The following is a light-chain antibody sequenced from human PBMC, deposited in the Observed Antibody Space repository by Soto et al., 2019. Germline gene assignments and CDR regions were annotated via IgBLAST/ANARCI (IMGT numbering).Light chain of an antibody. CDR3: CSYASSSTLV. CDR2: EVT. Sequence: QSALTQPASVSGSPGQSITISCTGTSSDVGNYNLVSWYQHHPGKAPKLMIYEVTKRPSGVSYRFSGSKSGNTASLTISGLQAEDEADYYCCSYASSSTLVFGGGTKLTVL. V-gene: IGLV2-23*02. J-gene: IGLJ2*01. CDR1: SSDVGNYNL.